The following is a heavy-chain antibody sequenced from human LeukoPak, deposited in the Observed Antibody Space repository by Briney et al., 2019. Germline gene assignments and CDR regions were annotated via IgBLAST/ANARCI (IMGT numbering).Heavy chain of an antibody. CDR3: ARIGYSSSSLDY. V-gene: IGHV3-7*01. Sequence: GGSLRLSCAASGFTFSNYWMTWVRQAPGKGLEWVANIKQDGSEKYYVDSVKGRFPMSRDNADNSLFLQMNSLGAEDTAVYYCARIGYSSSSLDYWGQGTLVTVSS. CDR1: GFTFSNYW. CDR2: IKQDGSEK. J-gene: IGHJ4*02. D-gene: IGHD6-13*01.